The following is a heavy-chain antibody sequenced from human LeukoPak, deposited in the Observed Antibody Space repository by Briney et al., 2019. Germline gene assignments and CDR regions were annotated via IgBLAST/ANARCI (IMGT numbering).Heavy chain of an antibody. V-gene: IGHV3-48*01. J-gene: IGHJ4*02. Sequence: GGSLRLSCAASGFTFSSYSMNWVRQAPGKGLEWVSYISSSSSTTYYAGSVKGRFTISRDNSKNTLYLQMNSLRAEDTAVYYCAKWFLGDYFDYWGQGTLVTVSS. CDR1: GFTFSSYS. D-gene: IGHD2-8*01. CDR3: AKWFLGDYFDY. CDR2: ISSSSSTT.